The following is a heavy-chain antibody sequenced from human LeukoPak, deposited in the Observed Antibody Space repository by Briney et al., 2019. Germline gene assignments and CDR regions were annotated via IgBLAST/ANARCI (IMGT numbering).Heavy chain of an antibody. D-gene: IGHD1-26*01. V-gene: IGHV3-43*02. CDR2: INENGDIA. Sequence: GGSLRLSCAASGFTFDDYAMHWVRQGPGKSLEWVSLINENGDIAYYGDSVRGRFTVSRDNAKNSLYLQVNSLTTEDTALYYCAKARWEPNFDHWGQGTLVTVSS. J-gene: IGHJ4*02. CDR3: AKARWEPNFDH. CDR1: GFTFDDYA.